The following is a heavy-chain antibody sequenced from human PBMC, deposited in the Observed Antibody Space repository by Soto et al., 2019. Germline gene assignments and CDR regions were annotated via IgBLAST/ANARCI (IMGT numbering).Heavy chain of an antibody. J-gene: IGHJ1*01. CDR3: ARWGTTGGLDV. Sequence: QVQLVESGGGVVQPGTSLRVSCVGSGFTFRSYVIHWVRQAPGKGLEWVALTSYDGTDKYYGDSVRGRFTISRDNSRNTGDLQMDSLSLEYTARYYCARWGTTGGLDVWGQGTLVSVSS. V-gene: IGHV3-30*19. CDR1: GFTFRSYV. CDR2: TSYDGTDK. D-gene: IGHD3-16*01.